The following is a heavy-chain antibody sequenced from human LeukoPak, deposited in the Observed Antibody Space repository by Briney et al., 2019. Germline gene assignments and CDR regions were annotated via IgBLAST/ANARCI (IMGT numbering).Heavy chain of an antibody. CDR1: GYTFTSYD. V-gene: IGHV1-8*01. Sequence: ASVKVSCKASGYTFTSYDINWVRQATGQGLEWMGWMNPNSGNTGYAQKFQGRVTMTRNTSISTAYMELSSLRSEDTAVYYCARSRGYYDSSGYYEVAVYWGQGTLVTVSS. CDR2: MNPNSGNT. CDR3: ARSRGYYDSSGYYEVAVY. D-gene: IGHD3-22*01. J-gene: IGHJ4*02.